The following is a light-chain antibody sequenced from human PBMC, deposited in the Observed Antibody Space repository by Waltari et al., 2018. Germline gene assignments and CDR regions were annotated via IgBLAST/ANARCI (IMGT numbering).Light chain of an antibody. CDR2: EVS. CDR1: QDIRGA. J-gene: IGKJ4*01. V-gene: IGKV1-13*02. Sequence: IQLTQSPSSLSASVGDSVTITCRASQDIRGALAWYQQQPGTGPKLLIYEVSGLESGVPSRFRGSRSGTDFTLTITSLQPDDFATYYCQHYLSYPITFGGGTKVQIK. CDR3: QHYLSYPIT.